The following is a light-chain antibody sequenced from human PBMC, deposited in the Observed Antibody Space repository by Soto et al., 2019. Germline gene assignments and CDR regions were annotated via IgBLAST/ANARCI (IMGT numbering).Light chain of an antibody. Sequence: QAVVTQSSSASASLGSSVKLTCTLISGHSSYIIAWHQQQPGKAPRYLMKLEGSGSYNKGSGVPDRFSGSSSGADRYLTISNLQFEDEADYYCETWDSNTHVFGGGTKLTVL. V-gene: IGLV4-60*02. CDR2: LEGSGSY. CDR3: ETWDSNTHV. J-gene: IGLJ3*02. CDR1: SGHSSYI.